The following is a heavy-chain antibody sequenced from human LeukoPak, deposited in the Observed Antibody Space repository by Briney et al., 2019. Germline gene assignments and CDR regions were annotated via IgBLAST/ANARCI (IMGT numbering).Heavy chain of an antibody. Sequence: SETLSLTCTVSGGSISGYYWSWIRQPPGKGLEWIGYIYYSGSTNYNPSLKSRVTISVDTSKNQFSLKLSSVTAADTAVYYCAGHRSGSYWRAFDIWGQGTMVTVSS. CDR2: IYYSGST. CDR1: GGSISGYY. CDR3: AGHRSGSYWRAFDI. D-gene: IGHD1-26*01. V-gene: IGHV4-59*08. J-gene: IGHJ3*02.